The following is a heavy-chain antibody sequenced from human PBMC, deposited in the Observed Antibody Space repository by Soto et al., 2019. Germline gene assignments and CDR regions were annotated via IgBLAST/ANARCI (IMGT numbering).Heavy chain of an antibody. J-gene: IGHJ4*02. CDR2: ISYDGRNK. CDR3: AKGGSISARYFDY. D-gene: IGHD6-6*01. Sequence: QVQLVESGGGVVQPGSSLRLSCAASGFTLSSYGMHWVRQAPGKGLEWVAVISYDGRNKYYADSVKGRFTISRDNSKNTLYLEMNSLRAEDTAVYYWAKGGSISARYFDYWGQGTLATVSS. CDR1: GFTLSSYG. V-gene: IGHV3-30*18.